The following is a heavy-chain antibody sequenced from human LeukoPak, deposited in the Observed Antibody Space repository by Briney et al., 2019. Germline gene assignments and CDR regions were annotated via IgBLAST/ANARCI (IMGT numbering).Heavy chain of an antibody. CDR1: GGSFSGYY. Sequence: PSETLSLTCAVYGGSFSGYYWSWIRQPPGKGLEWIGEINHSGSTNYNPSLKSRVTISVDTSKNQLSLKLSSVTAADTAVYYCARLSGAGVVVPAAFDYWGQGTLVTVSS. J-gene: IGHJ4*02. CDR2: INHSGST. CDR3: ARLSGAGVVVPAAFDY. D-gene: IGHD2-2*01. V-gene: IGHV4-34*01.